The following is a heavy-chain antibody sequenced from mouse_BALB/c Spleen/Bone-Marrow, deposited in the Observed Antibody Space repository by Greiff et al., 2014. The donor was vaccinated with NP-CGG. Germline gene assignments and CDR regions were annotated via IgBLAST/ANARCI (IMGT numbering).Heavy chain of an antibody. CDR1: GFNIKDTY. Sequence: EVQLQQSGAELVKPGASVKLSCTASGFNIKDTYMHWVKQRPEQGLEWIGRIDPANGNTKYDPKFQGKATITADTSSNTAYLQLSSLTSEDTAVYYCANYYDGYYFDSWGQGTTLTASS. CDR2: IDPANGNT. D-gene: IGHD1-1*01. J-gene: IGHJ2*01. CDR3: ANYYDGYYFDS. V-gene: IGHV14-3*02.